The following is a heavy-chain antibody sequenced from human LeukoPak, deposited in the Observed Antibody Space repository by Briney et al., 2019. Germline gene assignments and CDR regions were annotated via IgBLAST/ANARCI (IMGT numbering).Heavy chain of an antibody. D-gene: IGHD1-1*01. CDR3: ARDVNWNGGLFDY. Sequence: ASVKVSCKASGYTFTSYYMHWVRQAPGEGLEWMGIINPTGVSTSYAQKFQGRVTMTRDTSTSTVYMELSSLRSEDTAVYYCARDVNWNGGLFDYWGQGTLVTVSS. V-gene: IGHV1-46*01. CDR2: INPTGVST. CDR1: GYTFTSYY. J-gene: IGHJ4*02.